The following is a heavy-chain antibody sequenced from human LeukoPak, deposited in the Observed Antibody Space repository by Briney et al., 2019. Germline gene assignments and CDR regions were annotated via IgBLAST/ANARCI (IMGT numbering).Heavy chain of an antibody. CDR2: ISSSGSTI. Sequence: GGSLRLSCAASGFAFSDYYMSWIRQAPGKGLEWVSYISSSGSTIYYADSVKGRFTISRDNAKNSLYLQMNSLRAEDTAVYYCARDGVTIFGVVDNWFDPWGQGTLVTVSS. CDR1: GFAFSDYY. D-gene: IGHD3-3*01. CDR3: ARDGVTIFGVVDNWFDP. J-gene: IGHJ5*02. V-gene: IGHV3-11*01.